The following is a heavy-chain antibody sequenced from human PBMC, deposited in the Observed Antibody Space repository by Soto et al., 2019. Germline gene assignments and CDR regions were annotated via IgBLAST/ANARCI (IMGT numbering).Heavy chain of an antibody. V-gene: IGHV3-33*01. D-gene: IGHD2-21*01. CDR1: GFTFSSYG. J-gene: IGHJ3*02. CDR3: AREFDLGAYGGEANDAFDI. CDR2: IWYDGSKK. Sequence: QVQLVESGGGVVKPGRSLRLSCAASGFTFSSYGRNWARKAPGRGLEWGAVIWYDGSKKYYADSVKGRFTISRDNSKNTLYLQMNSLRAEDTAVYYCAREFDLGAYGGEANDAFDIWGQGTMVTVSS.